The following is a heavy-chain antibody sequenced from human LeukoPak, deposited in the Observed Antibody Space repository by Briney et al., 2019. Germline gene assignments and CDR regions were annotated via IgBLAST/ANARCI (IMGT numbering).Heavy chain of an antibody. Sequence: GGSLRLSCAASGFTFSSYAMHWVRQAPGKGLEWVAVISYDGSNKYYADSVKGRFTISRDNSKNTLYLQMNSLRAEDTAVYYCARVRGYCSGGSCRSSGGMDVWGQGTTVTVSS. CDR2: ISYDGSNK. J-gene: IGHJ6*02. V-gene: IGHV3-30-3*01. CDR1: GFTFSSYA. CDR3: ARVRGYCSGGSCRSSGGMDV. D-gene: IGHD2-15*01.